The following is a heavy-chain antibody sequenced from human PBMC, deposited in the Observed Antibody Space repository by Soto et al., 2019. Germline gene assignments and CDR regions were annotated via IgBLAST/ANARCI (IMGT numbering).Heavy chain of an antibody. CDR1: GGSFSGYY. CDR2: INHSGST. CDR3: ASAHYGSGSYYSLGY. V-gene: IGHV4-34*01. J-gene: IGHJ4*02. D-gene: IGHD3-10*01. Sequence: LSLTCAVYGGSFSGYYWSWIRQPPGKGLEWIGEINHSGSTNYNPSLKSRVTISVDTSKNQFSLKLSSVTAADTAVYYCASAHYGSGSYYSLGYWGQG.